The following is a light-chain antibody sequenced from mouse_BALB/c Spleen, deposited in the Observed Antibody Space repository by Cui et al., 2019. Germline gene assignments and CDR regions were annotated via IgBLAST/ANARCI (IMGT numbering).Light chain of an antibody. CDR2: STS. CDR3: QQRSSYPLT. V-gene: IGKV4-57*01. Sequence: QIVLTQSPAIMSASPVEKVTITCSASSSVSYMHWFPQKPGTSPKLWIYSTSNLASGVPARFSGSGSGTSYSLTISRMEAEDAATYYCQQRSSYPLTFGAGTKLELK. CDR1: SSVSY. J-gene: IGKJ5*01.